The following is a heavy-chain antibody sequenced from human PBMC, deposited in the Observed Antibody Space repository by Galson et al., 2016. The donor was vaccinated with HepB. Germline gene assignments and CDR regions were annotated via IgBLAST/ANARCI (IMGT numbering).Heavy chain of an antibody. J-gene: IGHJ1*01. CDR2: IYSDEGE. Sequence: PALVKPTQTLTLTCTFSGFSLTTSRLGVGWIRQAPGEALEWLAFIYSDEGERYNPSLQTRLTITKDTSKNQVVLTMTGLDPTDTATYFCAYGGYAGRHFFQNWGQGTLVTVSP. D-gene: IGHD2-2*01. V-gene: IGHV2-5*02. CDR3: AYGGYAGRHFFQN. CDR1: GFSLTTSRLG.